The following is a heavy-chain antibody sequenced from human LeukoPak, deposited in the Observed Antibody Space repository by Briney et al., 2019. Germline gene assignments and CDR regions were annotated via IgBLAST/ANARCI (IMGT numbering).Heavy chain of an antibody. CDR3: ARGPLRTDVY. D-gene: IGHD2-8*01. V-gene: IGHV3-7*05. CDR2: INQDGSEK. Sequence: GGSLRLSCAASGFTFSNYWMNWVRQAPGKGLEWVANINQDGSEKYYVDSVKGRFTISRDNAKNSLYLQMNSLRAEYTAVYYCARGPLRTDVYWGQGTLVTVSS. J-gene: IGHJ4*02. CDR1: GFTFSNYW.